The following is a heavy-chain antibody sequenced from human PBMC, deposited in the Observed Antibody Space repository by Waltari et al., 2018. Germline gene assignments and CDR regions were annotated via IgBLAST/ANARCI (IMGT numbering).Heavy chain of an antibody. J-gene: IGHJ4*02. V-gene: IGHV3-48*04. Sequence: EVQLVESGGGLVQPGGSLRVSCADSGFTLGSYRMNWVRQAPGKGLECVSYMNSSSSTIYYADSVEGRFTISRDNAKNSLYLQMNSLRAEDTAVYYCVSRVKVVDYWGQGPLVTVSS. CDR2: MNSSSSTI. CDR3: VSRVKVVDY. CDR1: GFTLGSYR. D-gene: IGHD2-8*01.